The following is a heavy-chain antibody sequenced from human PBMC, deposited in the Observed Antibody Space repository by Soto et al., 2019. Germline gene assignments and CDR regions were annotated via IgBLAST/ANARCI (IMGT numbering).Heavy chain of an antibody. V-gene: IGHV1-18*01. D-gene: IGHD3-22*01. CDR1: GYTFTSYG. CDR3: ARVEYDSSGYHLRWFDP. Sequence: QVQLVQSGAEVKKPGASVKVSCKASGYTFTSYGISWVRQAPGQGLEWMGWISAYNGNTNYAQKLQGRVTMTTDTPTSTAYMELSSLRSDDTAVYYCARVEYDSSGYHLRWFDPWGQGTLVTVSS. J-gene: IGHJ5*02. CDR2: ISAYNGNT.